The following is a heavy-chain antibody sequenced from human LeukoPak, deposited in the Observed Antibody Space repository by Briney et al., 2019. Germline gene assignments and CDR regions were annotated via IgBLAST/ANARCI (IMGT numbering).Heavy chain of an antibody. V-gene: IGHV1-46*03. D-gene: IGHD3-3*01. CDR3: ARAELYYDFWSGYYFEPLNNWFDP. CDR1: GYTFTSYY. CDR2: INPSGGST. J-gene: IGHJ5*02. Sequence: ASVKVSCKASGYTFTSYYMHWVRQAPGQGLEWMGIINPSGGSTSYAQKFQGRATMTRDTSTSTVYMELSSLRPEDTAVYYCARAELYYDFWSGYYFEPLNNWFDPWGQGTLVTVSS.